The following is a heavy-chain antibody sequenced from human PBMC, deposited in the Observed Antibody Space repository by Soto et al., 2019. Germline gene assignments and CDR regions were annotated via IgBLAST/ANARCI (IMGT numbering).Heavy chain of an antibody. D-gene: IGHD6-13*01. V-gene: IGHV3-53*02. CDR3: VRVGAAAGT. J-gene: IGHJ5*02. CDR1: GFTVSTNY. Sequence: RLAQTGGGLIQPGGSLRLSCAASGFTVSTNYMGWVRQAPGKGLEWVSLINTGNSSFYADSVKGRFTISRDSSKNTLYLQMNSLRVEDTAVYYCVRVGAAAGTWGQGALVTVSS. CDR2: INTGNSS.